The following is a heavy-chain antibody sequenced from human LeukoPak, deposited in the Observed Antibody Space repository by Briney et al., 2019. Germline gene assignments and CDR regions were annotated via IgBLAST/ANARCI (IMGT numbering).Heavy chain of an antibody. J-gene: IGHJ4*02. CDR3: ARAELLWFGEVKY. D-gene: IGHD3-10*01. V-gene: IGHV3-48*03. CDR2: ISSSGSTI. CDR1: GFTFSSYE. Sequence: GGSLRLSCAASGFTFSSYEMNWVRQAPGKGLEWVSYISSSGSTIYYADSVKGRFTISRDNAKNSLYLQMNSLRAEDTAVYYCARAELLWFGEVKYWGQGTLVTVSS.